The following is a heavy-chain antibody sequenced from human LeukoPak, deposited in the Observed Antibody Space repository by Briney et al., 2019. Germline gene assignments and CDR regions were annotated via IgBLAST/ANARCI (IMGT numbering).Heavy chain of an antibody. CDR2: ISGASSGNYI. J-gene: IGHJ5*01. CDR3: TREGGVGS. CDR1: GFSFSVYS. Sequence: GGSLRLSCVASGFSFSVYSMNWVRQAPGKGLEWVSTISGASSGNYIDYADSVKGRFTISRDNAKNSVFLQMNGLRSDDSAVYYCTREGGVGSWGQGTLVSVSS. V-gene: IGHV3-21*01. D-gene: IGHD3-16*01.